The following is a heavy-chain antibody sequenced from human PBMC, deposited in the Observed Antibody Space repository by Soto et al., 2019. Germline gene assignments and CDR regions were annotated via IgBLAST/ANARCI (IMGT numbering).Heavy chain of an antibody. J-gene: IGHJ6*02. CDR3: AGDIVVVVAATFYYYYGMDV. V-gene: IGHV3-30-3*01. Sequence: GGSLRLSCAASGFTFTSYAMHWVRQAPGKGLEWVAVISYDGSNKYYADSVKGRFTISRDNSKNTLYLQMNSLRAEDTAVYYCAGDIVVVVAATFYYYYGMDVWGQGTTVTVSS. CDR2: ISYDGSNK. D-gene: IGHD2-15*01. CDR1: GFTFTSYA.